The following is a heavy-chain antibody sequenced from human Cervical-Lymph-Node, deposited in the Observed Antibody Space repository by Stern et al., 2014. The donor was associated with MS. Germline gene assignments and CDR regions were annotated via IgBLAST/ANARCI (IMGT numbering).Heavy chain of an antibody. D-gene: IGHD3-16*01. CDR1: GYAFTSNN. CDR2: ANPKSGNT. V-gene: IGHV1-8*01. Sequence: LQLEQSGAGVKNPGATVSVSCTASGYAFTSNNISCGGRPPALRLLWGVGANPKSGNTGYALKFQGRISMTWSTSISTAFMELSSLRSDDTAVYYCACRRSGPLTGPNWFDPWGQGALVNVSS. CDR3: ACRRSGPLTGPNWFDP. J-gene: IGHJ5*02.